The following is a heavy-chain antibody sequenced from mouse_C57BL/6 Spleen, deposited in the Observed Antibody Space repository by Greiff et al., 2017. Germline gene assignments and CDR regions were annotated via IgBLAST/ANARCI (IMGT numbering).Heavy chain of an antibody. Sequence: EVKLVESGGGLVKPGGSLKLSCAASGFTFSSYAMSWVRQTPEKRLEWVATISDGGSYTYYPDNVKGRFTISRDNAKNNLYLQMSHLKSEDTAMYYCARDQRLLPFAYWGQGTLVTVFA. CDR2: ISDGGSYT. D-gene: IGHD2-3*01. V-gene: IGHV5-4*01. J-gene: IGHJ3*01. CDR3: ARDQRLLPFAY. CDR1: GFTFSSYA.